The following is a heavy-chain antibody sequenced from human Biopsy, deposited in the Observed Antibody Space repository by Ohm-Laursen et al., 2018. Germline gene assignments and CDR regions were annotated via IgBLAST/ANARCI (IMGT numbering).Heavy chain of an antibody. D-gene: IGHD4-11*01. J-gene: IGHJ6*02. V-gene: IGHV4-59*02. CDR3: ARDSGILNYGNFKYYHYYGMDV. CDR1: GDSATKYY. Sequence: GTLSLTCSVSGDSATKYYWSWIRQPPGKGLEWIGHIYYSVMTNYNPSLQSRVSISVDTSRNQVSLTLRSVTAADTAVYYCARDSGILNYGNFKYYHYYGMDVWGQGTKVTVSS. CDR2: IYYSVMT.